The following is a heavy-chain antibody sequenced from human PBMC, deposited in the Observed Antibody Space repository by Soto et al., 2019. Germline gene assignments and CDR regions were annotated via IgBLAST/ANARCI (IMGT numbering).Heavy chain of an antibody. Sequence: EVQLLESGGGLVQPGGSLRLSCAASGFTFSTYAMTWVRQAPGKGLECASGISGSGSTTWYADSVKGRFTISRDNSKDTLYLHMSSLRAEDTAVYYCAKGDSAWNEASDTWGQGTRVTVSS. J-gene: IGHJ3*02. CDR3: AKGDSAWNEASDT. CDR1: GFTFSTYA. D-gene: IGHD6-19*01. V-gene: IGHV3-23*01. CDR2: ISGSGSTT.